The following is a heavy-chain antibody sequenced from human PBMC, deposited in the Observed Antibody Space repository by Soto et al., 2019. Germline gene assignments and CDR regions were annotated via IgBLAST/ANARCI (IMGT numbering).Heavy chain of an antibody. J-gene: IGHJ4*01. D-gene: IGHD3-16*01. CDR2: ISYDGSKK. Sequence: GGSLTLSCAASGFTFSSYGMHWVRQAPGKGLEWVAAISYDGSKKYYGDSVKGRFTISRDNSKNTMYLQMNSLRAEDTVVYYCAKFQKKRTTFGGVTIDYWGQGTLVTVSS. CDR1: GFTFSSYG. CDR3: AKFQKKRTTFGGVTIDY. V-gene: IGHV3-30*18.